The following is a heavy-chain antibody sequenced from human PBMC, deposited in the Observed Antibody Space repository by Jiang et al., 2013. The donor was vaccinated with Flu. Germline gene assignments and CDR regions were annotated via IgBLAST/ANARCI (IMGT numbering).Heavy chain of an antibody. D-gene: IGHD4-23*01. CDR3: ASLTTVVTLSDY. CDR1: GGSISSSSYY. CDR2: IYYSGST. J-gene: IGHJ4*02. V-gene: IGHV4-39*01. Sequence: GSGLVKPSETLSLTCTVSGGSISSSSYYWGWIRQPPGKGLEWIGSIYYSGSTYYNPSLKSRVTISVDTSKNQFSLKLSSVTAADTAVYYCASLTTVVTLSDYWGQGTLVTVSS.